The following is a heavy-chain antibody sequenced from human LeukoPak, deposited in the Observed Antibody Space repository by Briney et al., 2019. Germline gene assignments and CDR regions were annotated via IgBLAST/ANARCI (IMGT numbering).Heavy chain of an antibody. Sequence: PSETLSLTCTVSGGSISSGDYYWSWIRQPPGKGLEWIGYIYYSGCNYYNPSLKSRVTISVDTSKNQFSLKLSSVTAADTAVYYCARGCSGGSCYSVYGDDYYYYGMDVWGQGTTVTVSS. J-gene: IGHJ6*02. CDR1: GGSISSGDYY. D-gene: IGHD2-15*01. CDR2: IYYSGCN. V-gene: IGHV4-30-4*01. CDR3: ARGCSGGSCYSVYGDDYYYYGMDV.